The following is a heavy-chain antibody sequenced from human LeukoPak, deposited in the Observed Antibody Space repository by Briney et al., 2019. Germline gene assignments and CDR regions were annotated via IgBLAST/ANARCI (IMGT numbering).Heavy chain of an antibody. CDR1: XGSISSXY. CDR3: AVSQIGYGDLTYFDY. CDR2: IYSSVST. J-gene: IGHJ4*02. V-gene: IGHV4-59*01. Sequence: SETLXXXXXXXXGSISSXYXSWIRQPPGKGXEXIXYIYSSVSTNYTPSLKSRVTISVDTSKTQFSLKLSSVTAADTAVYYCAVSQIGYGDLTYFDYWGQGTLVTVSS. D-gene: IGHD4-17*01.